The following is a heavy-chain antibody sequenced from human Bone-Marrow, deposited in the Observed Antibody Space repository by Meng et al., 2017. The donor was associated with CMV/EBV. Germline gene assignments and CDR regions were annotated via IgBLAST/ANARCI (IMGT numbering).Heavy chain of an antibody. CDR2: IWYDGSNK. V-gene: IGHV3-33*06. Sequence: GESLKISCAASGFTFSSYGMHWVRQAPGKGLEWVAVIWYDGSNKYYADSVKGRFTISRDNSKSTLYLQMNSLRAEDTAVYYCAKDLYGAHVPDYYGMDVWGQGTTVTVSS. J-gene: IGHJ6*02. CDR1: GFTFSSYG. CDR3: AKDLYGAHVPDYYGMDV. D-gene: IGHD4-17*01.